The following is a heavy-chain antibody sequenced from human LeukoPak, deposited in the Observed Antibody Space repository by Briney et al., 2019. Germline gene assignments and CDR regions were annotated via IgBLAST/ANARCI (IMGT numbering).Heavy chain of an antibody. CDR2: ISSSGSTI. CDR3: ARSWLAVAGPEY. J-gene: IGHJ4*02. Sequence: GGALRLSCAAPGFTFSDYEKKWGPQAPGKGGGWVSHISSSGSTIYYADSVKGRFTISRDNAKNSLYLQMNSLRAEDTAVYYCARSWLAVAGPEYWGQGTLVTVSS. CDR1: GFTFSDYE. D-gene: IGHD6-19*01. V-gene: IGHV3-48*03.